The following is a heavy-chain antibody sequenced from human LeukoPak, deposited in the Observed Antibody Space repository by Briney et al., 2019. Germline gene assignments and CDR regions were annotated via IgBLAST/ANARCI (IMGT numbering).Heavy chain of an antibody. J-gene: IGHJ5*02. CDR1: GGTFSSYA. Sequence: ASVKVSCKASGGTFSSYAISWVRQAPGQGLEWMGGIIPIFGTVNYAQKFQGRVTITADESTSTAYMELSSLRSEDTAVYYCARDLGSSSFNWFDPWGQGTLVAVSS. CDR2: IIPIFGTV. D-gene: IGHD6-6*01. CDR3: ARDLGSSSFNWFDP. V-gene: IGHV1-69*13.